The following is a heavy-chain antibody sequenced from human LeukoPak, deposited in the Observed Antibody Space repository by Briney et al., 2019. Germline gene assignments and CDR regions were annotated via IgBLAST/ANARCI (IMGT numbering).Heavy chain of an antibody. V-gene: IGHV3-23*01. D-gene: IGHD1-26*01. CDR1: GFTFSSYA. J-gene: IGHJ4*02. CDR2: IRGDSADT. Sequence: GASPRLSCAASGFTFSSYAMSWVRQAPGKGLEWVSAIRGDSADTYYADSVKGRFTNSRDNSKNTLYLQMNSLRAEDTAVYYCAKVPNSGSYYYFDYWGQGALVTVSS. CDR3: AKVPNSGSYYYFDY.